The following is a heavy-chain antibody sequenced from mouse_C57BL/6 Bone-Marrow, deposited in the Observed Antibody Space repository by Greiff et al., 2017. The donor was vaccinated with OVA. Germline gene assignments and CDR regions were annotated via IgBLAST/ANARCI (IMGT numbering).Heavy chain of an antibody. CDR3: ASGTVPYNFDY. V-gene: IGHV5-17*01. D-gene: IGHD1-1*01. CDR2: ISSGSSTI. J-gene: IGHJ2*01. CDR1: GFTFSDYG. Sequence: EVKLMESGGGLVKPGGSLKLSCAASGFTFSDYGMHWVRQAPEKGLEWVAYISSGSSTIYYADTVKGRFTISRDNAKNTLFLQMTSLRSEDTAMYYCASGTVPYNFDYWGQGTTLTVSS.